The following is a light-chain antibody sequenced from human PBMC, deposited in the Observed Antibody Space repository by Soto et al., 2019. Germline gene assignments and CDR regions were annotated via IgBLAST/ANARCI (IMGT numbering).Light chain of an antibody. CDR2: DVN. CDR3: SSYAGGNNWV. CDR1: SSDVGAHNY. V-gene: IGLV2-8*01. Sequence: QSVLTQPPSASGSPGQSLTISCTGTSSDVGAHNYVSWYQENPGKAPKLMLYDVNKRPSGVPVRFSGSKSGNTASLTVSGLQAEDEADYYCSSYAGGNNWVFGGGTTVTVL. J-gene: IGLJ3*02.